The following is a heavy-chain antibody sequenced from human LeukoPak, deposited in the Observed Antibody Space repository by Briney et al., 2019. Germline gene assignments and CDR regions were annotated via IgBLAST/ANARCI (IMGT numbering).Heavy chain of an antibody. CDR2: IRYDGSIK. J-gene: IGHJ4*02. V-gene: IGHV3-30*02. Sequence: PGGSLRLSCAASGFIFSSYGMHWVRQAPGKGLEWVAFIRYDGSIKYYADSVKGRFTIPRDNSKNTLFLQMNSLRVEDTAVYYCAKDGRDHYVSGSYYRGVPALDYWGQGTLVTVSS. CDR1: GFIFSSYG. CDR3: AKDGRDHYVSGSYYRGVPALDY. D-gene: IGHD3-10*01.